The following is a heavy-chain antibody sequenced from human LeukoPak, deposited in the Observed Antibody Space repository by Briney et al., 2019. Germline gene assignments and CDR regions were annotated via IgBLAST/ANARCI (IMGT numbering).Heavy chain of an antibody. CDR1: GFTFSSYW. CDR3: ARDRAMDDY. CDR2: INQDGSQK. D-gene: IGHD5-24*01. Sequence: GGSLRLSCAASGFTFSSYWMNWVRQAPGKELEWVANINQDGSQKNYVNSVKGRFIISRDNAKNSLYLRMNSLRPEDTAVYYCARDRAMDDYWGQGTQVTVSS. V-gene: IGHV3-7*04. J-gene: IGHJ4*02.